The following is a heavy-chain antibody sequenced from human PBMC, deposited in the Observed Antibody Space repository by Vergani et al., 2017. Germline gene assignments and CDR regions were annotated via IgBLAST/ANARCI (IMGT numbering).Heavy chain of an antibody. J-gene: IGHJ6*02. CDR1: GGTFSSYA. V-gene: IGHV1-69*01. Sequence: QVQLVQSGAEVKKPGSSVKVSCKASGGTFSSYAISWVRQAPGQGLEWMGGIIPIFGTANYAQKFQGRVTITADESTSTAYMELSSLRSEDTAVYYCASEKMYSSSWYRHYYYGMDVWGQGTTVTVSS. D-gene: IGHD6-13*01. CDR2: IIPIFGTA. CDR3: ASEKMYSSSWYRHYYYGMDV.